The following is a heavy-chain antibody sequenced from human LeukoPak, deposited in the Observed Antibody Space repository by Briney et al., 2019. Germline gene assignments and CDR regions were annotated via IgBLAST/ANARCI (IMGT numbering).Heavy chain of an antibody. Sequence: GGSLRLSCAASGFTFSSYAMHWVRQAPGKGLEWVAVISYDGSNKYYADSVKGRFTISRDNSKNTLYLQMNSLRAEDTAVYYCARGGPDSSGWYAFDIWGQGTMVTVSS. CDR1: GFTFSSYA. CDR3: ARGGPDSSGWYAFDI. CDR2: ISYDGSNK. V-gene: IGHV3-30*04. J-gene: IGHJ3*02. D-gene: IGHD6-19*01.